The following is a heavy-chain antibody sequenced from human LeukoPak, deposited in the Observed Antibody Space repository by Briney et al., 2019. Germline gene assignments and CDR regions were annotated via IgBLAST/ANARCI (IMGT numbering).Heavy chain of an antibody. CDR1: GGSISSYY. J-gene: IGHJ4*02. CDR2: IYYSGST. CDR3: ARLVLLWFGELLYFDY. Sequence: PSETLSLTCTVSGGSISSYYWSWIRQPPGKGLEWIGSIYYSGSTYYNPSLKSRVTISVDTSKNQFSLKLSSVTAADTAVYYCARLVLLWFGELLYFDYWGQGTLVTVSS. D-gene: IGHD3-10*01. V-gene: IGHV4-59*05.